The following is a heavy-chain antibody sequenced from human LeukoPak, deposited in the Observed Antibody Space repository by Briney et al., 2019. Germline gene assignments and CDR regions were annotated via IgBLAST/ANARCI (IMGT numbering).Heavy chain of an antibody. CDR2: INHSGST. D-gene: IGHD3-22*01. V-gene: IGHV4-34*01. Sequence: PSETLSLTCAVYGGSFSGYYWSWIRQPPGKGLEWIGEINHSGSTNYNPSLKSRVTISVDTSKNQFSLKLSSVTAADTAVYYCARVWGNDSSGYAIDYWGQGTLVTVSS. J-gene: IGHJ4*02. CDR1: GGSFSGYY. CDR3: ARVWGNDSSGYAIDY.